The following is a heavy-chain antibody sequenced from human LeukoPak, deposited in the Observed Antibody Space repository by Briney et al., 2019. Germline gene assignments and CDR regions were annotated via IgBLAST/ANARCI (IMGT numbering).Heavy chain of an antibody. CDR1: GGSISSSSYY. Sequence: PSETLSLTCTVSGGSISSSSYYWGWIRQPPGKGLEWIGSIYYSGSTYYNPSLKSRVTISVDTSKNQFSLKLSSVTAADTAVYYCALYSIVVVPAAMFGEAFDIWGQGTMVTVSS. CDR2: IYYSGST. V-gene: IGHV4-39*01. D-gene: IGHD2-2*01. CDR3: ALYSIVVVPAAMFGEAFDI. J-gene: IGHJ3*02.